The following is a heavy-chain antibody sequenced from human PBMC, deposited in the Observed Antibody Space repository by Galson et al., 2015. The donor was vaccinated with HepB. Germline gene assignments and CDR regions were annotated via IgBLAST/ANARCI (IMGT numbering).Heavy chain of an antibody. J-gene: IGHJ6*02. CDR2: IRSKANSYAT. CDR3: TRQATYSGSWASPYGMDV. D-gene: IGHD1-26*01. CDR1: GFTFSGSA. V-gene: IGHV3-73*01. Sequence: SLRLSCAASGFTFSGSAMHWVRQAFGKGLEWVGRIRSKANSYATAYAASVKGRFTISRDDSKNTAYLQMNSLKTEDTAVYYCTRQATYSGSWASPYGMDVWGQGTTVTVSS.